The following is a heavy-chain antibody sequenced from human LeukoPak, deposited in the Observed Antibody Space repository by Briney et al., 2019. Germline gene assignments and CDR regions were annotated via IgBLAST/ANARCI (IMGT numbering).Heavy chain of an antibody. V-gene: IGHV3-23*01. D-gene: IGHD3-22*01. CDR1: GFTFSSYA. Sequence: GGSLRLSCAASGFTFSSYAMSWVRQAPGKGLEWVSAISGSGGSTYYADSVKGRFTISRDNSKNTLYLQMNSLRAEDTAVYYCAKPHYYDSRPSVFDYWGQGTLVTVSS. CDR3: AKPHYYDSRPSVFDY. J-gene: IGHJ4*02. CDR2: ISGSGGST.